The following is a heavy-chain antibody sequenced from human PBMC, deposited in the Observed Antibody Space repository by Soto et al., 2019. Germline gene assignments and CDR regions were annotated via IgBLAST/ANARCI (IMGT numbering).Heavy chain of an antibody. CDR2: FDPEDGET. D-gene: IGHD3-22*01. CDR1: GYTLTELS. V-gene: IGHV1-24*01. J-gene: IGHJ3*02. CDR3: ATPPKGRGKWLLNDAFDI. Sequence: ASVKVSCKVSGYTLTELSMHWVRQAPGKGLEWMGGFDPEDGETIYAQKFQGRVTMTEDTSTDTAYMELSSLRSEDTAVYYCATPPKGRGKWLLNDAFDIWGQGTMVTVSS.